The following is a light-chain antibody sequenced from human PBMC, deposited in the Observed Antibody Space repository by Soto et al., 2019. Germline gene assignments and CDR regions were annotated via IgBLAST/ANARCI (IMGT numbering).Light chain of an antibody. CDR2: EVR. V-gene: IGLV2-14*03. Sequence: QSALTQPASVSGSPGQSITISCTGTSSDVGAYNYVSWYQQHPGTAPKLMIYEVRNRPSGVSDRFSGSKSGNTASLTISGLQAEDEADYYCSSYTSGSRVFGGGTKLTVL. CDR1: SSDVGAYNY. CDR3: SSYTSGSRV. J-gene: IGLJ2*01.